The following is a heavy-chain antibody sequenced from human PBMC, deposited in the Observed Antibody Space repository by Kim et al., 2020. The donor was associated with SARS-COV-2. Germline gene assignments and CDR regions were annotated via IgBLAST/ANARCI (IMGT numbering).Heavy chain of an antibody. D-gene: IGHD3-10*01. V-gene: IGHV1-46*01. Sequence: SYAQKFQGRVTMTRDTSTSTVYMELSSLRSEDTAVYYCASGRGVISAFDIWGQGTMVTVSS. J-gene: IGHJ3*02. CDR3: ASGRGVISAFDI.